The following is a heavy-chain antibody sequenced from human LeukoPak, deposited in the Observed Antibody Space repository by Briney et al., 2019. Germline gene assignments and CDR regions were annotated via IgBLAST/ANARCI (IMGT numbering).Heavy chain of an antibody. Sequence: ASVKVSCKASGYTFTSYGISWVRQAPGQGLEWMGWISAYNGNTNYAQKLQGRVTMTTDTSTSTACMELRSLRSDDTAVYYCASSPLIPYYYYYGMDVWGQGTTVTVSS. J-gene: IGHJ6*02. CDR1: GYTFTSYG. V-gene: IGHV1-18*01. CDR3: ASSPLIPYYYYYGMDV. CDR2: ISAYNGNT.